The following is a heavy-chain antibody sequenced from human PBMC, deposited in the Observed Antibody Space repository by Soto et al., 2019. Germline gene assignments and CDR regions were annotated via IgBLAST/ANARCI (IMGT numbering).Heavy chain of an antibody. D-gene: IGHD6-13*01. V-gene: IGHV4-31*03. J-gene: IGHJ5*02. CDR3: ARAKKGIAAAENWFDP. Sequence: QVQLQESGPGLVKPSQTLSLTCTVSGGSISSGGYYWSWIRQHPGKGLEWIGYIYYSGSTYYNPSLKMRVTISVDTSKNQFSLKLSSVTAADTAVYYCARAKKGIAAAENWFDPWGQGTLVTVSS. CDR1: GGSISSGGYY. CDR2: IYYSGST.